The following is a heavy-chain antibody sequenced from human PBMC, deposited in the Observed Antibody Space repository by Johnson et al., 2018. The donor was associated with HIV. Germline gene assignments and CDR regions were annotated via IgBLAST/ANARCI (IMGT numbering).Heavy chain of an antibody. CDR2: ISYDGSNK. V-gene: IGHV3-30*04. Sequence: QVQLVESGGGVVQPGRSLRLSCAASRFTFRNYAMHWVRQAPGKGLEGVAAISYDGSNKYYADFVKGRFTISRDNSKNTLYLQMNSLRAEDTALYYCARDRGWGDAFDIWGQGTMVTVSS. CDR1: RFTFRNYA. CDR3: ARDRGWGDAFDI. D-gene: IGHD3-10*01. J-gene: IGHJ3*02.